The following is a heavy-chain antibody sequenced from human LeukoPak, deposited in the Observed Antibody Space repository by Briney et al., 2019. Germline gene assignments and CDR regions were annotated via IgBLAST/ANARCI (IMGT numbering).Heavy chain of an antibody. V-gene: IGHV3-30-3*01. J-gene: IGHJ4*02. CDR1: GFTFSSYA. Sequence: GGSLRLSCAASGFTFSSYAMHWVRHAPGKGLEWVAVISYDGSNKYYADSVKGRFTISRDNSKNTLYLQMNSLRAEDTAVYYCARVRRGYSYGFGYWGQGTLVTVSS. CDR2: ISYDGSNK. CDR3: ARVRRGYSYGFGY. D-gene: IGHD5-18*01.